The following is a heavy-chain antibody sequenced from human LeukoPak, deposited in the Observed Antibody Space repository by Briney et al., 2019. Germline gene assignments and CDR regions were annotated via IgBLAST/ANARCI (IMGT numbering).Heavy chain of an antibody. CDR2: ISSRGDST. D-gene: IGHD6-19*01. V-gene: IGHV3-23*01. Sequence: GGSLRLSCAASGFIFSNYAMSWVRQVPGRGLEWVSTISSRGDSTCVADSVKGRFTISRDNSKNSLYLQMNTARAEDTAVYYCVKGPRPDITVAHTVENWGQGTLVTVSS. CDR3: VKGPRPDITVAHTVEN. CDR1: GFIFSNYA. J-gene: IGHJ4*02.